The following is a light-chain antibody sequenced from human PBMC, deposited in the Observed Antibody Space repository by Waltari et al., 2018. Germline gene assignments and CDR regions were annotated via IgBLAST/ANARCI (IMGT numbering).Light chain of an antibody. CDR3: QHYYGRPPHS. CDR2: WAS. V-gene: IGKV4-1*01. Sequence: DIVVTQSPDSLAVSLGERATIHSKSSQNLLHSTNKNYLPWYQVKPGQPPKLLFSWASVRESGVPDRFSGSGSGTEFTLSISSLQAEDVALYYCQHYYGRPPHSFGRGTKLEIK. CDR1: QNLLHSTNKNY. J-gene: IGKJ2*03.